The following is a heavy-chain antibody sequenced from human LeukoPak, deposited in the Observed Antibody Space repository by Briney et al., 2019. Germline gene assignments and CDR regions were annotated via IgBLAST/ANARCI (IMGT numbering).Heavy chain of an antibody. Sequence: GASVKVSCKASGYTFTGYYMHWVRQAPGQGLEWMGWINPNSGGTNYAQKFQGRVTMTRDTSISTAYMELSRLRSDDTAVYYCARRHQRAPGAFDIWGQGTMVTVSS. D-gene: IGHD2-2*01. CDR2: INPNSGGT. V-gene: IGHV1-2*02. J-gene: IGHJ3*02. CDR1: GYTFTGYY. CDR3: ARRHQRAPGAFDI.